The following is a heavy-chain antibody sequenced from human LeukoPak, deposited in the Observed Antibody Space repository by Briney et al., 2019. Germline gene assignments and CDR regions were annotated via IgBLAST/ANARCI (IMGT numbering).Heavy chain of an antibody. CDR1: GGTFSSYA. V-gene: IGHV1-69*17. CDR3: ARGGDSSGYYPFDY. D-gene: IGHD3-22*01. J-gene: IGHJ4*02. CDR2: IIPIFGIA. Sequence: SVTVSCKACGGTFSSYAMNWVGQAAAQGLEWMGGIIPIFGIANYAQKFQGRVTITADKSTSTAYMELSSLRSEDTAVYYCARGGDSSGYYPFDYWGQGTLVTVSS.